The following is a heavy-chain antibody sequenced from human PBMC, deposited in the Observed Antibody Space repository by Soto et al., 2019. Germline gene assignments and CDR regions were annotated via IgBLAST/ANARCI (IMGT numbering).Heavy chain of an antibody. V-gene: IGHV1-69*06. CDR2: IIPIFGTA. CDR3: ARAPKPLVGATPFDR. J-gene: IGHJ4*02. D-gene: IGHD1-26*01. CDR1: GGTFSSYA. Sequence: QVQLVQTGAEVNKPGSSVRVSCKASGGTFSSYAISWVRQAPGQGLEWMGGIIPIFGTANYAQKFQGRVTITADKSTSTAYMELSSLRSEDTAVYYCARAPKPLVGATPFDRWGRGPLVTVSS.